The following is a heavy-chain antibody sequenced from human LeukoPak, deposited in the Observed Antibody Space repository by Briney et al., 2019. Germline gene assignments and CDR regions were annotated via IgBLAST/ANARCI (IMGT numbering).Heavy chain of an antibody. CDR2: FIPVLGTA. Sequence: ASVKVSCKASGGTFSDYALNWVRQAPGQGLEWMGVFIPVLGTANSTRNFQDRVSITADISTSTAYMELRSLRSDDTAVYYCARDLLITGTPPLDYWGQGTLVTVSS. V-gene: IGHV1-69*10. CDR3: ARDLLITGTPPLDY. D-gene: IGHD1-20*01. CDR1: GGTFSDYA. J-gene: IGHJ4*02.